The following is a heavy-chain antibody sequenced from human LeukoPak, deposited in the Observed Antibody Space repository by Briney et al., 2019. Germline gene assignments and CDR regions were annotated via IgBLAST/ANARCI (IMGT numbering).Heavy chain of an antibody. D-gene: IGHD3-10*01. J-gene: IGHJ5*02. CDR1: GGSFSGYY. CDR2: INHSGST. Sequence: SETLSLTCAVYGGSFSGYYWSWIRQPPGKGLEWIGEINHSGSTNYNPSLKSRVTISVDTSKNQFSLKLSSVTAADTAVYYCARGSMVRGVLYNWFDPWGQGTLVTVSS. V-gene: IGHV4-34*01. CDR3: ARGSMVRGVLYNWFDP.